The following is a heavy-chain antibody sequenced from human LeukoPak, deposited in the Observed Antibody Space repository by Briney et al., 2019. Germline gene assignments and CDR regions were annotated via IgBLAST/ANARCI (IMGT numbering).Heavy chain of an antibody. V-gene: IGHV3-66*01. J-gene: IGHJ4*02. CDR2: LTHGGDT. Sequence: GGSLRLSCAASGLPITSQYMHWVRQAPGKGPEWVSLLTHGGDTYYVDSVKGRFTISRDISKNTLYLQMNSLRAEDTAVYYCAKLSGYSMYYFDYWGQGTLVTVSS. CDR1: GLPITSQY. D-gene: IGHD3-22*01. CDR3: AKLSGYSMYYFDY.